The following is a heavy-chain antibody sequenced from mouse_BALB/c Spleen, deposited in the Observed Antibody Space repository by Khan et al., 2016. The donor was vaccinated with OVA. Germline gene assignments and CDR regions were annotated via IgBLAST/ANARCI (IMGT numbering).Heavy chain of an antibody. J-gene: IGHJ4*01. Sequence: VQLKESGPGLVKPSQSLSLTCTVTGYSITSDYAWNWIRQFPGNKLEWMGYISYSGSTNYIPALKSRISITRDTSKNQFFLQLNSVTTEDTATXYCARDGSRYNYAMDYWGQGTSVTVSS. CDR2: ISYSGST. V-gene: IGHV3-2*02. CDR1: GYSITSDYA. CDR3: ARDGSRYNYAMDY. D-gene: IGHD2-3*01.